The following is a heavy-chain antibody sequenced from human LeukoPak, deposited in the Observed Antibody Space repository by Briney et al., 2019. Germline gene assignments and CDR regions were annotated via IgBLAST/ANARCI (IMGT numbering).Heavy chain of an antibody. D-gene: IGHD6-19*01. V-gene: IGHV4-61*01. CDR2: IYYSGST. Sequence: PSETLSLTCTVSGGSVSSGSYYWSWIRQPPGKGLEWIGYIYYSGSTNYNPSLKSRVTISVDTSKNQFSLKLSSVTAADTAVYYCARARRHYSSGWHYYYYYYYMDVWGKGTTVTVSS. CDR1: GGSVSSGSYY. CDR3: ARARRHYSSGWHYYYYYYYMDV. J-gene: IGHJ6*03.